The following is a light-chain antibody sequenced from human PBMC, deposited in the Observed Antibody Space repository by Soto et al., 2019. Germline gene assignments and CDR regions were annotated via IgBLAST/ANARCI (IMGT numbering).Light chain of an antibody. CDR2: AAS. CDR1: QSVSSSF. CDR3: QQYGNSPQT. V-gene: IGKV3-20*01. J-gene: IGKJ1*01. Sequence: EFVLTQSPGTLSLSPGERATLSCRASQSVSSSFLAWYQQKPGQAPRLLIYAASSRATGIPDRFSGSGSGTDFTLTISRLEPEDFAVYYCQQYGNSPQTFGQGTKVDIK.